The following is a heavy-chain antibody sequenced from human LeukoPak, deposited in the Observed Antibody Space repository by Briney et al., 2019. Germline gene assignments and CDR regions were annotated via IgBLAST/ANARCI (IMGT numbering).Heavy chain of an antibody. J-gene: IGHJ3*02. CDR2: ISGSGGST. CDR1: GFTFSSYA. D-gene: IGHD1-26*01. Sequence: GGSLRLSCAASGFTFSSYAMSWVRQAPGKGLEWVSAISGSGGSTYYADSVKGRFTISRDNSKNTLYLHMNSLRAEDTAVYYCASLVGATPGDIWGQGTMVTVSS. V-gene: IGHV3-23*01. CDR3: ASLVGATPGDI.